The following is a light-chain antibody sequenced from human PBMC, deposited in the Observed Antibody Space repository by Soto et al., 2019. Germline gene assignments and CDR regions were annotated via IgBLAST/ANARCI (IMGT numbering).Light chain of an antibody. V-gene: IGKV3-11*01. Sequence: EVVLTHSPVTLILSPGERATLSCRASQSFRGLLAWYQQKPGQAPRLLIYDAYNRATGIPPRFSGSGSGTDFTLTISSLEPEDSAVYYCQQRHMWPITFGQGTRLEIK. CDR2: DAY. CDR3: QQRHMWPIT. J-gene: IGKJ5*01. CDR1: QSFRGL.